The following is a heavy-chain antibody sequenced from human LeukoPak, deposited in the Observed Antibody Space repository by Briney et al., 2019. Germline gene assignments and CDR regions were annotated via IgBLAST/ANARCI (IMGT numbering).Heavy chain of an antibody. CDR1: GGTFSSYA. D-gene: IGHD2-15*01. CDR2: IIPIFGTA. CDR3: ARGSCSGGSCYSNWFGP. J-gene: IGHJ5*02. Sequence: SVKVSCKASGGTFSSYAISWVRQAPGQGLEWMGGIIPIFGTANYAQKFQGRVTITTDESTSTAYMELSSLRSEDTAVYYCARGSCSGGSCYSNWFGPWGQGTLVTVSS. V-gene: IGHV1-69*05.